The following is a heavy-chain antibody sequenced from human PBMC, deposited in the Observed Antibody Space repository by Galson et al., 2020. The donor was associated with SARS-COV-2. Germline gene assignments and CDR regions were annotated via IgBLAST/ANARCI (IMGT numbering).Heavy chain of an antibody. J-gene: IGHJ4*02. CDR2: INPNSGGT. CDR1: GYTFTDYY. V-gene: IGHV1-2*02. Sequence: ASVKVSCKASGYTFTDYYMHWVRQAPGQGLEWMGWINPNSGGTNYAQKFQGRVTMTRDTSTSTAYMELSRLRSDDTDVYYCARDQGGGSYRLGFDYWGQGTLVTVSS. D-gene: IGHD1-26*01. CDR3: ARDQGGGSYRLGFDY.